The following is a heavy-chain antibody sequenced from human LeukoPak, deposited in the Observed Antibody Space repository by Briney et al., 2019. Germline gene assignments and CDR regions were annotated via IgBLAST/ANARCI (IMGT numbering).Heavy chain of an antibody. CDR2: IRYDGSNK. CDR3: AKDNYDYGDYDGGDY. Sequence: PGGSLRLSCVASGFTFSSYGMRWVRQPPGKGLEWVAFIRYDGSNKYYADSVKGRFTISRDNSRDTLHLQMNSLRAEDTAVYYCAKDNYDYGDYDGGDYWGQGTLVTGSS. V-gene: IGHV3-30*02. D-gene: IGHD4-17*01. CDR1: GFTFSSYG. J-gene: IGHJ4*02.